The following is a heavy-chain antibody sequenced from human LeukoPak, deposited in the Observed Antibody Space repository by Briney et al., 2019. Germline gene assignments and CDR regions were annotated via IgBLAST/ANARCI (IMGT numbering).Heavy chain of an antibody. V-gene: IGHV3-33*03. CDR2: IWYDGSNK. D-gene: IGHD4-17*01. Sequence: PGGSLRLSCAASGFIFSNYAMHWVRQAPGKGLEWVAVIWYDGSNKYYADSVKGRITISRDNSKITLYLQMSSLKTEDTAVYYCAAQGGSGDLRYWGQGTLVTVSS. J-gene: IGHJ4*02. CDR1: GFIFSNYA. CDR3: AAQGGSGDLRY.